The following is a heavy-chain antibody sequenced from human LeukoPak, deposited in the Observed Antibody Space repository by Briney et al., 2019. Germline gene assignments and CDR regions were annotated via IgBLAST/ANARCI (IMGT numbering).Heavy chain of an antibody. CDR1: GGSISSYY. D-gene: IGHD6-13*01. CDR2: IYYSGST. Sequence: SETLSLTCTVSGGSISSYYWSWIRQPPGKGLEWIGYIYYSGSTNYNPSLKSRVTISVDTSKNQFSLKLSSVTAADTAVYYCARAGAAADLNDAFDIWGQGTMVTVSS. V-gene: IGHV4-59*01. CDR3: ARAGAAADLNDAFDI. J-gene: IGHJ3*02.